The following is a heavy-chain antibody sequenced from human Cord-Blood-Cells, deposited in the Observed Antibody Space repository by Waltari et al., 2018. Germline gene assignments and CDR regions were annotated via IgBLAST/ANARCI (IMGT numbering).Heavy chain of an antibody. V-gene: IGHV3-23*01. J-gene: IGHJ4*02. CDR1: GFTFSGYA. CDR3: AKVKRQLVHY. D-gene: IGHD6-6*01. Sequence: EVQLLESGGGLVQPGGALRLSWAAPGFTFSGYALSWVRQAPGKGLEWVSAISGSGGSTYYADSVKGRFTISRDNSKNTLYLQMNSLRAEDTAVYYCAKVKRQLVHYWGQGTLVTVSS. CDR2: ISGSGGST.